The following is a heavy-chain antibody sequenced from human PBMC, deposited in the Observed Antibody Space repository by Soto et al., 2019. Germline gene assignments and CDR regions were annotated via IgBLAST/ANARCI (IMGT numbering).Heavy chain of an antibody. J-gene: IGHJ4*02. V-gene: IGHV2-5*01. Sequence: QITLKESGPTLVRPTQTLTLTCTVSGFSLRTDAVGGAWIRQSPGKALEWLGIIYWNGEKRYKSSLQTRLTITRDTSKYQVVLTMTDMAPLDTATYFCAHRIAAPGRTLDYWGQGVLVTVSS. CDR2: IYWNGEK. CDR1: GFSLRTDAVG. D-gene: IGHD6-13*01. CDR3: AHRIAAPGRTLDY.